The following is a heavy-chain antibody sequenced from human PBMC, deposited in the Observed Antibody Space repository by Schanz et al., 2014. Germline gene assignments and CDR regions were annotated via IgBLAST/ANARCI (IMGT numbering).Heavy chain of an antibody. D-gene: IGHD3-16*01. CDR1: GGSISSGSYY. CDR2: IYTSGST. CDR3: ARVGRNSYGFTSRFDA. V-gene: IGHV4-61*02. Sequence: QVQLQESGPGLVKPSQTLSLTCTVSGGSISSGSYYWSWIRQPAGKGLEWIGRIYTSGSTNYNPSLKSRVPIPVDTSKTQFSLKLSSVTAADTAVYYCARVGRNSYGFTSRFDAWGQGTLVAVSS. J-gene: IGHJ5*02.